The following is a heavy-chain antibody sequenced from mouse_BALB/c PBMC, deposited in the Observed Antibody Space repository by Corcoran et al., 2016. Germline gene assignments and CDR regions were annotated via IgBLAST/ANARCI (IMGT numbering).Heavy chain of an antibody. D-gene: IGHD4-1*01. CDR3: ANWDWYFDV. J-gene: IGHJ1*01. V-gene: IGHV14-3*02. Sequence: EVQLQQSGADLVKPGASVQLSCTASGFNIKDTYMHWVKQRPEQGLEWIGRIDPANGNTKYDPKFQGKATITADTSSNTAYLQLSSLTSEDTAVYYCANWDWYFDVWGAGTTVTVSS. CDR2: IDPANGNT. CDR1: GFNIKDTY.